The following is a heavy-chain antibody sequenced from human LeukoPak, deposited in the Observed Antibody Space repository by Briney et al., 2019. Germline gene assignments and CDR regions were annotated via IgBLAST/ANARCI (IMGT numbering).Heavy chain of an antibody. CDR2: IYYSGST. CDR1: GGSISSGGYS. D-gene: IGHD3-22*01. Sequence: SETLSLTCAVSGGSISSGGYSWSWIRQPPGKGLEWIGSIYYSGSTYYNPSLKSRVTISVDTSKNQFSLKLSSVTAADTAVYYCARGRPFVDYYDSSGPHYDYWGQGTLVTVSS. CDR3: ARGRPFVDYYDSSGPHYDY. J-gene: IGHJ4*02. V-gene: IGHV4-30-4*07.